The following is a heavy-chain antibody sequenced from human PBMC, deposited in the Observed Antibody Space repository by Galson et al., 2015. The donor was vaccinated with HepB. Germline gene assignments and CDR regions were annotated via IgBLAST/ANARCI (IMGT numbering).Heavy chain of an antibody. CDR2: ISWNSGSI. J-gene: IGHJ6*03. V-gene: IGHV3-9*01. CDR1: GFTFDDYA. CDR3: AKGPNYYYYYMDV. Sequence: SLRLSCAASGFTFDDYAMHWVRQAPGKGLEWVSGISWNSGSIGYADSVKGRFTISRDSAKKSLYLQMSSLRAEDTALYFCAKGPNYYYYYMDVWGKGTTVTVSS.